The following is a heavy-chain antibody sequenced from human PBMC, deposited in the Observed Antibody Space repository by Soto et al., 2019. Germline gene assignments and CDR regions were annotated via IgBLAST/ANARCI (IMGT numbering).Heavy chain of an antibody. D-gene: IGHD3-22*01. CDR3: ARFKYYDSSGYLDY. CDR1: GGSFSGYY. Sequence: NPSETLSLTCAVYGGSFSGYYWSWIRQPPGKGLEWIGEINHSGSTNYNPSLKSRVTISVDTSKNQFSLKLSSVTAADTAVYYCARFKYYDSSGYLDYWGQGTLVTVSS. V-gene: IGHV4-34*01. CDR2: INHSGST. J-gene: IGHJ4*02.